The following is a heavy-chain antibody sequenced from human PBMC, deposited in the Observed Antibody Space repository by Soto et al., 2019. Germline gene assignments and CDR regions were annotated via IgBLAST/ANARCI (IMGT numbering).Heavy chain of an antibody. Sequence: QVQLVESGGGVVQPGRSLRLSCEASGFTFSSYAMEWVRQAPGKGLEWVALISYDGSNKYYADSVKGRFTISRDNSKNTLYLQMNSLRAEDTAVYYCARGAVLVPAAIYYGMDVWGQGTTVTVSS. D-gene: IGHD2-2*02. J-gene: IGHJ6*02. CDR2: ISYDGSNK. CDR1: GFTFSSYA. V-gene: IGHV3-30-3*01. CDR3: ARGAVLVPAAIYYGMDV.